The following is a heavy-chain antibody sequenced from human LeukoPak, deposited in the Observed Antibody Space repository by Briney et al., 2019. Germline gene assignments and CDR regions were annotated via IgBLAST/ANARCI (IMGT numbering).Heavy chain of an antibody. CDR1: GFTFSTCS. D-gene: IGHD1-26*01. V-gene: IGHV3-21*01. Sequence: PGGSLRLSCAASGFTFSTCSMNWVRQAPGKGLEWVSSISSSSSYIYYADSVKGRFTISRDNAKNSLYLQMNSLRAEDTAVYYCARDSRSSGTYFFAYWGQGTLVTVSS. CDR2: ISSSSSYI. J-gene: IGHJ4*02. CDR3: ARDSRSSGTYFFAY.